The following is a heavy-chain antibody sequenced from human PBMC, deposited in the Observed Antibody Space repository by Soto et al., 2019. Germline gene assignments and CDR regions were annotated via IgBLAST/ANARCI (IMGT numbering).Heavy chain of an antibody. V-gene: IGHV4-59*08. CDR3: ARHHCSGGSCYSGAVDY. Sequence: SETLSLTCTVSGGSISSYYWSWIRQPPGKGLEWIGYIYYSGSTNYNPSLKSRVTISVDTSKNQFSLKLSSVTAADTAVYYCARHHCSGGSCYSGAVDYWGQGTLVTVSS. CDR2: IYYSGST. J-gene: IGHJ4*02. D-gene: IGHD2-15*01. CDR1: GGSISSYY.